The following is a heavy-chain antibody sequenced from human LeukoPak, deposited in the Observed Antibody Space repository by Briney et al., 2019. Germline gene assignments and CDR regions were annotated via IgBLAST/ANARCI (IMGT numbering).Heavy chain of an antibody. CDR1: GFTFSSYS. V-gene: IGHV3-48*04. J-gene: IGHJ3*02. D-gene: IGHD3-10*01. CDR3: ARDSMVRGVTLSDI. CDR2: ISSSSSTI. Sequence: GGSLRLSCAASGFTFSSYSMNWVRQAPGKGLEWVSYISSSSSTIYYADSVKGRFTISRDNAKNSLYLQMNSLRAEDTAVYYCARDSMVRGVTLSDIWGQGTMVTVSS.